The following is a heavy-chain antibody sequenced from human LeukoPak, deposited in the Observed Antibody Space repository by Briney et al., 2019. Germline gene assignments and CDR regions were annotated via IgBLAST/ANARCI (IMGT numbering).Heavy chain of an antibody. CDR1: GYTFTGYY. D-gene: IGHD3-10*01. Sequence: ASVKVSCKASGYTFTGYYMHWVRQAPGQGLEWMGWINPNSGGTNYAQKFQGRVTMTRDTSISTAYMELSRLRSDDTAVYYCARDSRYYGSGSYYNGRNAFDIWGQGTMVTVSS. V-gene: IGHV1-2*02. CDR2: INPNSGGT. CDR3: ARDSRYYGSGSYYNGRNAFDI. J-gene: IGHJ3*02.